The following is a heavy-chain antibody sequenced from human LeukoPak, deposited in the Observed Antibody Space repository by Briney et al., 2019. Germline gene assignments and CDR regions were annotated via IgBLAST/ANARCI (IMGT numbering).Heavy chain of an antibody. J-gene: IGHJ3*02. CDR2: INHSGST. D-gene: IGHD6-13*01. Sequence: SETLSLTCAVYGGSFSGYYWSWIRQPPGKGLEWIGEINHSGSTNYNPSLKSRVTISVDTSKNQFSLKLSSVTAADTAVYYCARGAAAGLGDAFDIWGQGTMVTVSS. CDR3: ARGAAAGLGDAFDI. V-gene: IGHV4-34*01. CDR1: GGSFSGYY.